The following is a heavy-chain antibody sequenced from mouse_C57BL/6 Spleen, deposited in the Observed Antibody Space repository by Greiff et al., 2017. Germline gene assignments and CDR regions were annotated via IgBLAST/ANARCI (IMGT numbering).Heavy chain of an antibody. V-gene: IGHV1-47*01. CDR1: GYTFTTYP. J-gene: IGHJ3*01. CDR3: ARIYYDYDGGAWFAY. CDR2: FHPYNDDT. Sequence: VQLQQSGAELVKPGASVKMSCKASGYTFTTYPIEWMKQNHGKSLEWIGNFHPYNDDTKYNEKFKGKATLTVEKSSSTVYLELSRLTSDDSAVYYWARIYYDYDGGAWFAYWGQGTLVTVAA. D-gene: IGHD2-4*01.